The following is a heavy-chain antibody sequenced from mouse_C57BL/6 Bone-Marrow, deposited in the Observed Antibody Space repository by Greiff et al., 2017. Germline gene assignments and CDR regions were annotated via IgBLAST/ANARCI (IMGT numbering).Heavy chain of an antibody. CDR2: ISSGSSTI. CDR3: ARIYYGYDVAY. Sequence: EVKLVESGGGLVKPGGSLKLSCAASGFTFSDYGMHWVRQAPEKGLEWVAYISSGSSTIYYADTVKGRFTISRDNAKNTLFLQMTSLRSEDTARYYCARIYYGYDVAYWGQGTLVTVAA. J-gene: IGHJ3*01. D-gene: IGHD2-2*01. V-gene: IGHV5-17*01. CDR1: GFTFSDYG.